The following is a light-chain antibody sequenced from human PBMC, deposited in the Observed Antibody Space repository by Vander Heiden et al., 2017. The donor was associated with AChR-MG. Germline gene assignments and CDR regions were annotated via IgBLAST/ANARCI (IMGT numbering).Light chain of an antibody. CDR3: QSYDSSLSGSGV. CDR2: GNS. J-gene: IGLJ3*02. CDR1: SSNIGAGYD. Sequence: QSALTQSPSVSGALGQRVTISCTGSSSNIGAGYDVHWYQQLPGTAPKLLIYGNSNRPSGVPDRFSGSKSGTSASLAITGLQAEDEADYYCQSYDSSLSGSGVFGGGTKLTVL. V-gene: IGLV1-40*01.